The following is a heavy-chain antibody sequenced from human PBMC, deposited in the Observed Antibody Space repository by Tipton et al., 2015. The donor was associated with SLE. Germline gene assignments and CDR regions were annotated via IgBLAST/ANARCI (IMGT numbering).Heavy chain of an antibody. Sequence: SLRLSCAASGFTFSSYWMSWVRQAPGKGLEWVANIKQDGSEEYYVDSVKGRFTISRDNAKNSLYLQMNSLRAEDTAVYYCARVPAAGNNWFDPWGQATLLTVSS. CDR2: IKQDGSEE. D-gene: IGHD6-13*01. CDR1: GFTFSSYW. CDR3: ARVPAAGNNWFDP. J-gene: IGHJ5*02. V-gene: IGHV3-7*01.